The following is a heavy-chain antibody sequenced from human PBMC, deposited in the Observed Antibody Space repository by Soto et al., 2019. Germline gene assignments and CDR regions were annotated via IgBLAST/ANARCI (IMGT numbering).Heavy chain of an antibody. D-gene: IGHD3-22*01. CDR2: INPSGGST. CDR1: GYTFTSYY. J-gene: IGHJ3*02. Sequence: ASVKVSCKASGYTFTSYYMHWVRQAPGQGLEWMGIINPSGGSTSYAQKFQGRVTMTRDTSTSTVYMELSSLRSEDTAVYYCARGNPSNYYDSSGYRGAFDIWGQGTMVTVSS. V-gene: IGHV1-46*01. CDR3: ARGNPSNYYDSSGYRGAFDI.